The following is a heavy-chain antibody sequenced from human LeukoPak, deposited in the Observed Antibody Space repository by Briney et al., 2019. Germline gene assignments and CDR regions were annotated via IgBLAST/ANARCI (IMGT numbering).Heavy chain of an antibody. J-gene: IGHJ4*02. V-gene: IGHV3-23*01. CDR1: GFTFSSYA. Sequence: GGSLRLSCAASGFTFSSYAMSWVRQAPGKGLEWVSVISGSGNSTYYADSVKGRFTISRDNSKNSLYLQMNSLRAEDTAVYYCASKRDQWLFDYWGQGALVTVSS. D-gene: IGHD6-19*01. CDR3: ASKRDQWLFDY. CDR2: ISGSGNST.